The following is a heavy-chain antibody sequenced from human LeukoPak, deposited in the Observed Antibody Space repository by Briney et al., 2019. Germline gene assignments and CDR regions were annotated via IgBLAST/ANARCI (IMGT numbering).Heavy chain of an antibody. V-gene: IGHV3-23*01. J-gene: IGHJ4*02. CDR3: AKAERITMIVVGYFDY. CDR1: GFTFSSYG. CDR2: ISGSGGST. D-gene: IGHD3-22*01. Sequence: PAGGSLRLSCAASGFTFSSYGMSWVRQAPGKGLEWVSAISGSGGSTYYADSVKGRFTISRDNSKNTLYLQMNSLRAEDTAVYYCAKAERITMIVVGYFDYWGQGTLVTVSS.